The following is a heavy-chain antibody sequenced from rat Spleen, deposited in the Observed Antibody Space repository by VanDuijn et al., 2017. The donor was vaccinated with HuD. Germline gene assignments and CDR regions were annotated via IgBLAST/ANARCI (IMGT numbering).Heavy chain of an antibody. CDR1: GFTFSDYN. D-gene: IGHD4-3*01. J-gene: IGHJ4*01. V-gene: IGHV5-7*01. CDR3: ARHSSGYGLMDA. Sequence: EVQLVESGGGLVQPGRSLKLSCAASGFTFSDYNMAWVRQAPKKGLEWVATISYDGSSTYYRDSVKGRFTISRDNAKSTLYLQMDSLRSEDTATYECARHSSGYGLMDAWGQGASVTVSS. CDR2: ISYDGSST.